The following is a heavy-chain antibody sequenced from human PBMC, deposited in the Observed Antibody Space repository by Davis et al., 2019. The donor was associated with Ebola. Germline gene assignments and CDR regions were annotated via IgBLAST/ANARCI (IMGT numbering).Heavy chain of an antibody. CDR1: GFTFSSYA. V-gene: IGHV3-30-3*01. D-gene: IGHD6-19*01. J-gene: IGHJ6*02. CDR2: ISYDGSNK. Sequence: GESLKISCAASGFTFSSYAMHWVRQAPGKGLEWVAVISYDGSNKYYADSVKGRFTISRDNSKNTLYLQMNSLRAEDTAVYYCAKDSEAAVAGDVFYYYYGMDVWGQGTTVTVSS. CDR3: AKDSEAAVAGDVFYYYYGMDV.